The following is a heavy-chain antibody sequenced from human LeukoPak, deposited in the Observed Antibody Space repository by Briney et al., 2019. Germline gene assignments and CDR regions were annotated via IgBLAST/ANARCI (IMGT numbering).Heavy chain of an antibody. CDR1: GLTFSSYA. Sequence: PGGSLRLSCAASGLTFSSYALSWVRQAPGKGLEWMGLEWVSGINGDGGRGTTYYADSVKGRFTISRDNSKNALYLQMNSLRAEDTAIYYCAKGRGYGGASDFDYWGQGTLVTVSS. D-gene: IGHD3-16*01. CDR3: AKGRGYGGASDFDY. J-gene: IGHJ4*02. V-gene: IGHV3-23*01. CDR2: INGDGGRGTT.